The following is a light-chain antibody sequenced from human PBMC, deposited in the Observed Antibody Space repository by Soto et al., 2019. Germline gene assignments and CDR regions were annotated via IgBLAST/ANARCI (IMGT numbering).Light chain of an antibody. V-gene: IGKV3-20*01. J-gene: IGKJ4*01. Sequence: EIVLTQSPGTLSLSPGERATLSCRASQSVSSSYLAWYQQTPGQAPRLLIYGASCRATGIPDRFSGSGSGTDFTLPISRLEPEDFAVYYCQQYGSSPPLTFGGGTKVEIK. CDR2: GAS. CDR3: QQYGSSPPLT. CDR1: QSVSSSY.